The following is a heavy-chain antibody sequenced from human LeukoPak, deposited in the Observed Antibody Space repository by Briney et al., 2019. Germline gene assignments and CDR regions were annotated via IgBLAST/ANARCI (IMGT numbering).Heavy chain of an antibody. CDR2: ISGYNGNT. CDR1: GYTFTIYG. J-gene: IGHJ4*02. V-gene: IGHV1-18*01. CDR3: ARLGKRNSLDY. D-gene: IGHD4-23*01. Sequence: ASVKVSCKASGYTFTIYGISWVRQAPGQGLEWMGWISGYNGNTNYAQKFQGRVTMTTDTSTSTAYMELSSLRSEDTAVYYCARLGKRNSLDYWGQGTLVTVSS.